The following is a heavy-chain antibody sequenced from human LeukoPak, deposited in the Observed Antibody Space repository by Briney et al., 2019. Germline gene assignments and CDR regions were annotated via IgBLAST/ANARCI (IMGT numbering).Heavy chain of an antibody. D-gene: IGHD2-2*02. Sequence: SKNLSLTCTVSGGSISSGSYYWSWIRQPAGKGLEWIGYIYYSGSTYYNPSLKSRVTISVDTSKNQFSLKLSSVTAADTAVYYCARDRYCSSTSCYKGYSPHYMDVWGKGTTVTVSS. CDR1: GGSISSGSYY. CDR2: IYYSGST. J-gene: IGHJ6*03. V-gene: IGHV4-30-4*08. CDR3: ARDRYCSSTSCYKGYSPHYMDV.